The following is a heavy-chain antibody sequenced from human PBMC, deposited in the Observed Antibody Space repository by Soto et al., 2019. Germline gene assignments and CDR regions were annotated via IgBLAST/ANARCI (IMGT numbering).Heavy chain of an antibody. CDR2: ISSSSSTI. J-gene: IGHJ6*03. CDR3: ARERAASRGYDLVYYYYMDV. Sequence: EVQLVESGGCLVQPGGSLRLSCAASGFTFSSYSMNWVRQAPGKGLEWVSYISSSSSTIYYADSVKGRLTICKDKAKHSLYLQRNSPRAEDPAVYYCARERAASRGYDLVYYYYMDVWGKGTTVTVSS. D-gene: IGHD5-12*01. V-gene: IGHV3-48*01. CDR1: GFTFSSYS.